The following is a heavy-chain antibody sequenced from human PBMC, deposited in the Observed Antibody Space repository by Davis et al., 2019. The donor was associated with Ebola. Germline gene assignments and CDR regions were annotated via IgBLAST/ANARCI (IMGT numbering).Heavy chain of an antibody. D-gene: IGHD1-26*01. J-gene: IGHJ4*02. CDR2: IRTYDGNT. V-gene: IGHV1-18*04. CDR1: GYTFTNYY. Sequence: ASVKVSCKASGYTFTNYYIHWVRQAPGQGLEWLGWIRTYDGNTNYAQKLQDRVTMTTDTSTTTVFMELRNLRSDDTAVYWCARGEGAPDYWGQGTLVTVSS. CDR3: ARGEGAPDY.